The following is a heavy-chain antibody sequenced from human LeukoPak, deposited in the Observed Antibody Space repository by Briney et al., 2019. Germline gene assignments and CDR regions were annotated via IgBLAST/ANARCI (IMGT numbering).Heavy chain of an antibody. V-gene: IGHV4-59*01. CDR2: IYYSGST. CDR3: ASSSGSYSFGY. Sequence: SETLSLTCTVSGGSISSYYWSWIRQPPGKGLEWIGYIYYSGSTHYNPSLKSRVTISVDTSKNQFSLKLSSVTAADTAVYYCASSSGSYSFGYWGQGTLVTVSS. D-gene: IGHD1-26*01. J-gene: IGHJ4*02. CDR1: GGSISSYY.